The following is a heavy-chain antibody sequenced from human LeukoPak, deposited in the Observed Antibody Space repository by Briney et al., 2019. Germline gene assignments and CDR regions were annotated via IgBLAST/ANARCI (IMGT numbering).Heavy chain of an antibody. CDR1: GGTFSSYA. CDR3: ARHPGKVTNDWYFDL. V-gene: IGHV1-69*01. CDR2: IIPIFGTA. J-gene: IGHJ2*01. Sequence: SVKVSCKASGGTFSSYAISWVRQAPGQGLEWMGGIIPIFGTANYAQKFQGRVTITADESTSTAYMELSSLRSEDTAVYYCARHPGKVTNDWYFDLWGRGTLVTVSS. D-gene: IGHD4-23*01.